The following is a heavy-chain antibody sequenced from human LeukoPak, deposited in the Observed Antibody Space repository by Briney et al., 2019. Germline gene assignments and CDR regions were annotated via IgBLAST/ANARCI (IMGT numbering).Heavy chain of an antibody. V-gene: IGHV3-23*01. CDR1: GFTFSSYA. CDR3: ANRGTSGWYDY. CDR2: ITTTGANT. D-gene: IGHD6-19*01. J-gene: IGHJ4*02. Sequence: PGGSLRLSCAASGFTFSSYAMSWVRQAPGKGLEWVSAITTTGANTFYADSVKGRFTVSRDNSKNTLYLQMNDLRAEDTAIYYCANRGTSGWYDYSGLGTLVTVSS.